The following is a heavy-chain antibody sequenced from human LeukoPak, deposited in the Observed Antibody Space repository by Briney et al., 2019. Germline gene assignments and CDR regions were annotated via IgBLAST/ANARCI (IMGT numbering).Heavy chain of an antibody. D-gene: IGHD6-13*01. V-gene: IGHV3-74*01. CDR2: INSDGSST. J-gene: IGHJ3*02. CDR1: GFTFSSYW. CDR3: ARELGYSSSWYAFDI. Sequence: PGGSLRLSCVASGFTFSSYWMHWVRQAPGKGLVWVSRINSDGSSTSYADSVKGRFTISRDNAKNTLYLQMNSLRAEDTAVYYCARELGYSSSWYAFDIWGQGTMVTVSS.